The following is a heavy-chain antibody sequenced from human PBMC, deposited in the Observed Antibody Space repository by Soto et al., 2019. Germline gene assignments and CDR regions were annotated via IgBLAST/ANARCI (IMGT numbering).Heavy chain of an antibody. J-gene: IGHJ6*02. CDR1: GFTFSSYA. CDR2: ISGSGGST. V-gene: IGHV3-23*01. D-gene: IGHD3-22*01. CDR3: AKDDDSSGYYYPPGMDV. Sequence: GSLRLSCAASGFTFSSYAMSWVRQAPGKGLEWVSAISGSGGSTYYADSVKGRFAISRDNSKNTLYLQMNSLRVEDTAVYYCAKDDDSSGYYYPPGMDVWGQGTTVTVSS.